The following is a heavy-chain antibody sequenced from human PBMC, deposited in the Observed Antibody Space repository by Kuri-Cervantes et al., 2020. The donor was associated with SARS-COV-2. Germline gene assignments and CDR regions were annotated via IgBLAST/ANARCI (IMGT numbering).Heavy chain of an antibody. CDR2: VFHSGST. D-gene: IGHD2-2*02. J-gene: IGHJ3*02. Sequence: SETLSLTCTVSGGSISSGDYYWSWIRQPPGKGLEWIGTVFHSGSTFYSPSLRSRVTISVDTSKNQFSLKLSSVTAADTAVYYCARVGGYCSSTSCYNHAFDMWGQGTMVTVSS. V-gene: IGHV4-39*07. CDR1: GGSISSGDYY. CDR3: ARVGGYCSSTSCYNHAFDM.